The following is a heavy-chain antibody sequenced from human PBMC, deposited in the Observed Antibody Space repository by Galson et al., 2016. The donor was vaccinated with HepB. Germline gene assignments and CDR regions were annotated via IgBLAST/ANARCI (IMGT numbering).Heavy chain of an antibody. CDR2: ISFDGSNR. CDR1: GFTFYTFT. CDR3: ARGEIGTTLD. V-gene: IGHV3-30-3*01. D-gene: IGHD4-23*01. Sequence: SLRLSCAASGFTFYTFTMHWVRQSPGKGPECVAAISFDGSNRHYADSVGGRFTISRDNPRSTLYLQMDSLTTEDTAVYYCARGEIGTTLDWGQGALVTVSS. J-gene: IGHJ4*02.